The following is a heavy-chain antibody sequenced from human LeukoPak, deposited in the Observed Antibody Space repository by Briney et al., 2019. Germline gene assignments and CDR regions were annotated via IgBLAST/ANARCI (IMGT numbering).Heavy chain of an antibody. V-gene: IGHV1-8*03. CDR3: ARGRRYYDFWSGYFQGAHAFDI. CDR1: GYSGTSCD. D-gene: IGHD3-3*01. J-gene: IGHJ3*02. CDR2: GNPNSGRR. Sequence: ASVKVSCKASGYSGTSCDINWGRQGTGQGLEWVGWGNPNSGRRGYAQKFQGRVTITRNTSIRPAYMELSSLRSEDTAVYYCARGRRYYDFWSGYFQGAHAFDIWGQGTMVTVSS.